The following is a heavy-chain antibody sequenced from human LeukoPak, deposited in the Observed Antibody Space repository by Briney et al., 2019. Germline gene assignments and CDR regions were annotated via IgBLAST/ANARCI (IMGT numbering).Heavy chain of an antibody. Sequence: GASVKVSCKASGYTFSSYDINWVRQASGQGLEWMGWINPNSGGTNYAQKFQGWVTMTRDTSISTAYMELSRLRSDDTAVYYCARETLREAVAGPLGPWGQGTLVTVSS. CDR1: GYTFSSYD. V-gene: IGHV1-2*04. J-gene: IGHJ5*02. D-gene: IGHD6-19*01. CDR2: INPNSGGT. CDR3: ARETLREAVAGPLGP.